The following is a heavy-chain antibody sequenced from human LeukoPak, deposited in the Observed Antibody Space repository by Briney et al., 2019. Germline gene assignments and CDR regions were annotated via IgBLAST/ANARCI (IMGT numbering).Heavy chain of an antibody. V-gene: IGHV3-48*04. Sequence: PGGSLRLSCAASGFTFSSYSMNWVRQAPGKGLEWVSYISSSSSTIYYADSVKGRFTISRDNAKNSLYLQMNSLRAEDTAVYYCARPIVATGSDYWGQGTLVTVSS. D-gene: IGHD5-12*01. J-gene: IGHJ4*02. CDR1: GFTFSSYS. CDR2: ISSSSSTI. CDR3: ARPIVATGSDY.